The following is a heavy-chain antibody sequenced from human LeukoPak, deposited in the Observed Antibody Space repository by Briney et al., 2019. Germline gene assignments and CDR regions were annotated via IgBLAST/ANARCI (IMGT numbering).Heavy chain of an antibody. Sequence: SETLSLTCAVYGGSFSGYYWSWIRQPPGKGLEWIGEINHSGSTNYNPSLKSRVTISVDTSKNQFSLKLSSVTAADTAVYYCARLTKNDSGSFRFGKKKRGYRDVWGKGTTVTISS. V-gene: IGHV4-34*01. J-gene: IGHJ6*03. D-gene: IGHD3-10*01. CDR3: ARLTKNDSGSFRFGKKKRGYRDV. CDR1: GGSFSGYY. CDR2: INHSGST.